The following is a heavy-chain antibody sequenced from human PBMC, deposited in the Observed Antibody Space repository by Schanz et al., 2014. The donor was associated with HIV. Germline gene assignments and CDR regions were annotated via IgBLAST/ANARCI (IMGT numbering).Heavy chain of an antibody. CDR1: GFTFSSYG. V-gene: IGHV3-33*01. CDR3: ARSPDWAGTDAFDI. Sequence: QVPLVESGGGVVQPGRSLTVSCAASGFTFSSYGMHWVRQAPGKGLEWVAVIWYDGSYKYYADSVKGRFTISRDNPKNTLYLQMNSLRAEDTAIYYCARSPDWAGTDAFDIWGQGTMVTVSS. D-gene: IGHD6-19*01. J-gene: IGHJ3*02. CDR2: IWYDGSYK.